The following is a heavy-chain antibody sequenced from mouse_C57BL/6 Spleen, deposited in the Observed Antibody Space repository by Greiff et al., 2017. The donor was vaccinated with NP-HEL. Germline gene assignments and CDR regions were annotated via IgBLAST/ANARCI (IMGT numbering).Heavy chain of an antibody. CDR1: GFNIKDDY. J-gene: IGHJ3*01. CDR3: TTSAYGNYPRFAY. CDR2: IDPENGDT. D-gene: IGHD2-1*01. V-gene: IGHV14-4*01. Sequence: VQLKESGAELVRPGASVKLSCTASGFNIKDDYMHWVKQRPEQGLEWIGWIDPENGDTEYASKFQGKATITADTSSNTAYLQLSSLTSEDTAVYYCTTSAYGNYPRFAYWGQGTLVTVSA.